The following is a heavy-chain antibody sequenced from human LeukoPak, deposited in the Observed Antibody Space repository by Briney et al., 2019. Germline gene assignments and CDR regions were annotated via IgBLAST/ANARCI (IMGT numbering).Heavy chain of an antibody. D-gene: IGHD2-15*01. Sequence: SENLSLTCTVSGGSINNYYWSWIRQPAGKGLEWIGRIYTRGSTNYNPSLKSRVTMSVDTSKNQFSLKLSSVTAADTAVYYCARGRYCSADICSGGDAFDIWGQGTMVSVSS. CDR2: IYTRGST. J-gene: IGHJ3*02. V-gene: IGHV4-4*07. CDR1: GGSINNYY. CDR3: ARGRYCSADICSGGDAFDI.